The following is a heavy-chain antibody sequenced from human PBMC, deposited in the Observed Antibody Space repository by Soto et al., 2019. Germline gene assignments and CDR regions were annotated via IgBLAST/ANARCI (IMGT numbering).Heavy chain of an antibody. D-gene: IGHD3-22*01. CDR1: GGSISSYY. V-gene: IGHV4-59*01. CDR2: IYYSGST. J-gene: IGHJ4*02. Sequence: SETLSLTCTVSGGSISSYYWSWIRQPPGKGLEWIGYIYYSGSTNYNPSLKSRVTISVDTSKNQFSLKLSSVTAADTAVYYCARVGGIDYYDSSGYLDYWGQGTLVTVSS. CDR3: ARVGGIDYYDSSGYLDY.